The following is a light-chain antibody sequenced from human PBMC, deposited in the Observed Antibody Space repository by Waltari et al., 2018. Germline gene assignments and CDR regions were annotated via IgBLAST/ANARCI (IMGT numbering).Light chain of an antibody. CDR3: QSYDSNNHGV. CDR1: SGRIASHF. CDR2: EDY. Sequence: NFMLTQPHSVSESPGKTVTISCTRSSGRIASHFMQWFHQRPGSSPTPVIYEDYQRPSGVPDRFSGSIDSSSNSASLTISGLKTEDEADYYCQSYDSNNHGVFGGGTKLTVL. J-gene: IGLJ3*02. V-gene: IGLV6-57*01.